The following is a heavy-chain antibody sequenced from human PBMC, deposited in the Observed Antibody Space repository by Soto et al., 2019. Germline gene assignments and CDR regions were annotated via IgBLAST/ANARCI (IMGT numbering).Heavy chain of an antibody. CDR3: AREQESDIVVVTAIQTGVYYYGMDV. CDR2: ISSSSSYI. CDR1: GFTFSSYS. Sequence: EVQLVESGGGLVKPGGSLRLSCAASGFTFSSYSMNWVRQAPGKGLEWVSSISSSSSYIYYADSVKGRFTISRDNAKNSLYLQMNSLRAEDTAVYYCAREQESDIVVVTAIQTGVYYYGMDVWGQGTTVTVSS. D-gene: IGHD2-21*02. J-gene: IGHJ6*02. V-gene: IGHV3-21*01.